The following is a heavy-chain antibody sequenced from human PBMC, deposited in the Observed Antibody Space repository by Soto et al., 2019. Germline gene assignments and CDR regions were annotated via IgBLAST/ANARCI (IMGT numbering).Heavy chain of an antibody. J-gene: IGHJ3*02. CDR2: INHSGST. Sequence: SETLSLTCAVYGGSFSGYYWSWIRQPPGKGLEWIGEINHSGSTNYNPSLKSRVTISVDTSKNQFSLKLSSVTAADTAVYYCARGYWELHGAFDIWGQGTMVTVSS. CDR1: GGSFSGYY. CDR3: ARGYWELHGAFDI. V-gene: IGHV4-34*01. D-gene: IGHD1-26*01.